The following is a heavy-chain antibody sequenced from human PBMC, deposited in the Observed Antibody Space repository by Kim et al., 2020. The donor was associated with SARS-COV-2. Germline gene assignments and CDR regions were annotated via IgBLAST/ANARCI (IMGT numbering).Heavy chain of an antibody. D-gene: IGHD3-22*01. J-gene: IGHJ4*02. Sequence: NYAQKFQGRVTINADKSTSTSYMELTSLRSEDTAVYYCARGLYYDSSGFDSWGQGTQVTVSS. V-gene: IGHV1-69*04. CDR3: ARGLYYDSSGFDS.